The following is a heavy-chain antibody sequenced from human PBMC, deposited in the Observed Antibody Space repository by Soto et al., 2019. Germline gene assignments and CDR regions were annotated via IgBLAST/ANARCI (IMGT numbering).Heavy chain of an antibody. CDR2: ISHSGTSK. J-gene: IGHJ5*02. CDR3: AKDWGSGGWFNWFHP. Sequence: QVQLVESGGGVVQPGGSLNLACVASGFTVGTTGMHWVRQAPGKGLEWVAMISHSGTSKQYGDSVQGRFTVSRDDAKNTLYLQMSSLRPEDTCTYHCAKDWGSGGWFNWFHPWGQGVQVTVSS. CDR1: GFTVGTTG. V-gene: IGHV3-30*18. D-gene: IGHD6-19*01.